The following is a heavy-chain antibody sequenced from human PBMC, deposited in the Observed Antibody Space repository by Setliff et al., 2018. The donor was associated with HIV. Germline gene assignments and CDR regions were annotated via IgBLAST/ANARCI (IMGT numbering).Heavy chain of an antibody. CDR1: GGYITTYY. CDR3: ARHVFDYNFWSGYSTQNCFDY. J-gene: IGHJ4*02. CDR2: IFYSGST. D-gene: IGHD3-3*01. V-gene: IGHV4-59*08. Sequence: SETLSLTCTVSGGYITTYYWSWIRQPPGKGLEGIGYIFYSGSTYYSPSLKSRLTISVDISKNQFSLNLSSVTAADTAVYYWARHVFDYNFWSGYSTQNCFDYWGQGTLVTVSS.